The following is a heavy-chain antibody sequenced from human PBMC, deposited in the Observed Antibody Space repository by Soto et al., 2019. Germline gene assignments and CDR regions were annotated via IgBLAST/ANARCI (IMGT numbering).Heavy chain of an antibody. J-gene: IGHJ5*02. CDR1: GYSITNYG. Sequence: QVQLVQSGAEVKKLGASVKVSCRASGYSITNYGISWVRQAPGQGLEWMGWISGDSSDTNYVQKFQGRVTVTTDTSTSTVNMELRGLRSDDTAVYYCARVYYGSGSYGWFDLWGQGTLVTVSS. D-gene: IGHD3-10*01. CDR2: ISGDSSDT. V-gene: IGHV1-18*01. CDR3: ARVYYGSGSYGWFDL.